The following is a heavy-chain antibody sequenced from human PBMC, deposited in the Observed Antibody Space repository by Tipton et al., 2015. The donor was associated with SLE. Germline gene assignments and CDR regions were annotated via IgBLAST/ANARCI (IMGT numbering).Heavy chain of an antibody. CDR2: IYYSGST. Sequence: TLSLTCTVSGGSISSYYWGWIRQPPGKGLEWIGSIYYSGSTYYNPSLKSRVTISVDTSKNQFSLKLSSVTAADTAVYYCAIRGGATTGGLDYWGQGTLVTVSS. D-gene: IGHD1-26*01. J-gene: IGHJ4*02. V-gene: IGHV4-39*01. CDR1: GGSISSYY. CDR3: AIRGGATTGGLDY.